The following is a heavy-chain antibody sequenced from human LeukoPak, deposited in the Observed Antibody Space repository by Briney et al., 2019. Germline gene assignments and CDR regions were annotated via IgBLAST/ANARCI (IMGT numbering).Heavy chain of an antibody. CDR1: GFTFSGYG. Sequence: SGGSLRLSCAASGFTFSGYGMHWVRQAPGKGLEWVAFIRYDGSNKYYADSVKGRFTISRDNSKNTLYLQMNSLSAEDTAVYYCAKDNYYYYYMDVWGKGTTVTVSS. CDR2: IRYDGSNK. J-gene: IGHJ6*03. V-gene: IGHV3-30*02. CDR3: AKDNYYYYYMDV.